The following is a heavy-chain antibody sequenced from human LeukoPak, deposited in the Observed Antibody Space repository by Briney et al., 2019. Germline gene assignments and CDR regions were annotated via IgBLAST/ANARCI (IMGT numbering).Heavy chain of an antibody. V-gene: IGHV3-30*02. CDR2: IRYDGSNK. J-gene: IGHJ3*02. D-gene: IGHD3-10*01. Sequence: GGSLRLSCAASGFTFSSYGMHWVRQAPGKGLEWVAFIRYDGSNKYYADSVRGRFTISRDNSKNTLYLQMNSLRAEDTAVYYCAKGQYYYGSGSYYGWLGSDIWGQGTMVTVSS. CDR3: AKGQYYYGSGSYYGWLGSDI. CDR1: GFTFSSYG.